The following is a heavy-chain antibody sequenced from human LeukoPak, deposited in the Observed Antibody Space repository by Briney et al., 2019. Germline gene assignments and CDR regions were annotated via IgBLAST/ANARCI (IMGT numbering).Heavy chain of an antibody. CDR3: VVNRHYFDS. Sequence: SETLSLTCTVSGASISSYYWSWIRQPPGKGLEWIGYIYYSGSTNDNPSLKSRVTISVDTSKNQFSLKLNSVTAADTAVYYCVVNRHYFDSWGQGTLVTVSS. CDR2: IYYSGST. CDR1: GASISSYY. D-gene: IGHD2-15*01. J-gene: IGHJ4*02. V-gene: IGHV4-59*01.